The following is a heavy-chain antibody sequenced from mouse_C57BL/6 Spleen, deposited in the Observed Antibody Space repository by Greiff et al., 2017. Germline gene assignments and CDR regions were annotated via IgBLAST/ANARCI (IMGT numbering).Heavy chain of an antibody. Sequence: DVMLVESGGGLVKPGGSLKLSCAASGFTFSIYAMSWVRQTPEKRLEWVATISDGGSYTYYPDNVKGRFTISRDNAKNNLYLQMSHLKSEDTAMYYCAREDALYYFDYWGQGTTLTVSS. CDR2: ISDGGSYT. CDR1: GFTFSIYA. V-gene: IGHV5-4*01. J-gene: IGHJ2*01. CDR3: AREDALYYFDY.